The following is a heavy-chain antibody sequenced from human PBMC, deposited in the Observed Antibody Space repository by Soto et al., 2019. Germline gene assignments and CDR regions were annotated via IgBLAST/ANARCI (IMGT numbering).Heavy chain of an antibody. V-gene: IGHV3-23*01. CDR2: ISGSGDST. CDR1: GIAFRSYA. CDR3: ARSPTLRVFDI. J-gene: IGHJ3*02. Sequence: GGSLRLSCAASGIAFRSYAMSWVRQAPGKGLEWVSGISGSGDSTYFADSVKGRFSISRDNSQNTLYLQMNSLRAEDTALYYCARSPTLRVFDIWGQGTMVTVSS.